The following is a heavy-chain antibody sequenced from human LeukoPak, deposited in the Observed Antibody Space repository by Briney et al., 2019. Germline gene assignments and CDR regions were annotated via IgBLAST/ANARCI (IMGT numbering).Heavy chain of an antibody. J-gene: IGHJ5*02. D-gene: IGHD3-3*01. V-gene: IGHV4-39*01. CDR2: IYYSGST. Sequence: PSETLSLTCTVSGGSISSSSYYWGWIRQPPGKGLEWIGSIYYSGSTYYNTSLKSRVTISVDTSKNQFSLKLSSVTAADTAVYYCARGITILGVVITLYPYNWFDPWGQGTLVTVSS. CDR3: ARGITILGVVITLYPYNWFDP. CDR1: GGSISSSSYY.